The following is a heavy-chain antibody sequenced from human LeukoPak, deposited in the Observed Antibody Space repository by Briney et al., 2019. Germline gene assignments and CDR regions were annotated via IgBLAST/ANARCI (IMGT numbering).Heavy chain of an antibody. CDR1: GGSFSGYY. V-gene: IGHV4-34*01. CDR2: INHSGST. CDR3: ARGLRWCPQH. D-gene: IGHD4-23*01. Sequence: SETLSLTCAVYGGSFSGYYWSWIRQPPGKGLEWIGEINHSGSTNYNPSLKSRVTISVDTSKNQFSLKLSSVTAADTAVYYCARGLRWCPQHWGQGTLVTVSS. J-gene: IGHJ1*01.